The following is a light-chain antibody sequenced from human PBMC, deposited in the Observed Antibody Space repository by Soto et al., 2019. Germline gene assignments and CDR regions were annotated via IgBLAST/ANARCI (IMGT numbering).Light chain of an antibody. CDR1: QSVLSSSNNKNY. Sequence: DIVMTQSPDSLAVSLGERATINCKSRQSVLSSSNNKNYLAWYQQKPGQPPRLLIYWASTRESGVPDRFSGGGSGTDFTLTISSRQAADVAVYYCQQYYSSLSYTFGQGTKLEIK. CDR2: WAS. J-gene: IGKJ2*01. V-gene: IGKV4-1*01. CDR3: QQYYSSLSYT.